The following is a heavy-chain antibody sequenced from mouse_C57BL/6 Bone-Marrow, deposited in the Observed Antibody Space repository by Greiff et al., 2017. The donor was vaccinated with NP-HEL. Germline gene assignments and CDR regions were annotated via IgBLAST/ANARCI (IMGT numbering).Heavy chain of an antibody. CDR1: GYTFTSYW. CDR3: TTVVAESYWYFDV. J-gene: IGHJ1*03. Sequence: EVQLQQSGTVLARPGASVKMSCKTSGYTFTSYWMHWVKQRPGQGLEWIGAIYPGNSDTSYNQKFKGKAKLTAVTSASTAYMEISSLTNEDSAVYYCTTVVAESYWYFDVWGTGTTVTVSS. D-gene: IGHD1-1*01. CDR2: IYPGNSDT. V-gene: IGHV1-5*01.